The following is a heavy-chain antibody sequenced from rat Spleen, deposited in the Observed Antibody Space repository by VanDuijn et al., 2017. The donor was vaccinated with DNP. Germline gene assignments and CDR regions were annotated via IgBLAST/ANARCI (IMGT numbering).Heavy chain of an antibody. CDR3: TRESWGYVMDA. CDR1: GFSLTNYG. CDR2: IWGDGNT. J-gene: IGHJ4*01. V-gene: IGHV2S75*01. Sequence: QVQLKESGPVLVQASETLSLTCTVSGFSLTNYGVIWVRQSPGKCLEWMGIIWGDGNTDYNSALKSRLSINRDTSKSQVFLKMNSLQTDDTAIYYCTRESWGYVMDAWGQGASVTVSS. D-gene: IGHD5-1*01.